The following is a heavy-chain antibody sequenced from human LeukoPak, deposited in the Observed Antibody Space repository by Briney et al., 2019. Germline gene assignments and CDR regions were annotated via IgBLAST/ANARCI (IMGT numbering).Heavy chain of an antibody. CDR3: ATSYFDILTGYRPLAY. CDR1: GYTFTGYY. CDR2: INPNSVGT. J-gene: IGHJ4*02. Sequence: ASVTVSCKASGYTFTGYYMHWVRQAPGQGLEWMGWINPNSVGTNYAQKFQGRVTMTRDTSISTAYMELSSLRSEDTAMYYCATSYFDILTGYRPLAYWGQGTLVTVSS. D-gene: IGHD3-9*01. V-gene: IGHV1-2*02.